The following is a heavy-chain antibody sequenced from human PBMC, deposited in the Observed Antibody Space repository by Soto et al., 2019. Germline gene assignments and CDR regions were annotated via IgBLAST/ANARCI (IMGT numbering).Heavy chain of an antibody. Sequence: EVQVVESGGGLVQPGRSLRLSCAASGFSFDDYAMHWVRQAPGKGLEWVSGISWNSGTIGYADSVKGRFTISRDNAKNSLYLQMNSLRAEATALYYWEKSTGGTANGMGVWGQGTTVTVSS. CDR3: EKSTGGTANGMGV. CDR2: ISWNSGTI. J-gene: IGHJ6*02. V-gene: IGHV3-9*01. CDR1: GFSFDDYA. D-gene: IGHD2-8*02.